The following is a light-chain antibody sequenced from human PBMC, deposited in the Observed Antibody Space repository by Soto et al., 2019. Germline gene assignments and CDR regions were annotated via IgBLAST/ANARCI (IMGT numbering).Light chain of an antibody. CDR2: GAS. J-gene: IGKJ1*01. CDR1: QSVSID. CDR3: QQYNKWPQT. Sequence: IVMTHSPATVPVSPGEIVTLSCRASQSVSIDLAWYQQKPGQAPRLLIYGASTRTTDIPATFTGSGSGTEFTLTISSLQSEDIAVYYCQQYNKWPQTFGQGTKVDIK. V-gene: IGKV3-15*01.